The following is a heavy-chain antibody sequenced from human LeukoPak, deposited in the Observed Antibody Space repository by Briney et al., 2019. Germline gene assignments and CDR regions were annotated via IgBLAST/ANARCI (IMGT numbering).Heavy chain of an antibody. D-gene: IGHD3-10*01. CDR2: ISGYNGNT. J-gene: IGHJ4*02. CDR3: ARDPAFRGAQMEY. Sequence: ASVKVSCKASGYTLTSYGFSWVRQAPGQGLEWMGWISGYNGNTNYAQNLQGRVTMTIDTSTSTAYMEQGSLRSDDTAVYYCARDPAFRGAQMEYWGQGTLVTVSS. CDR1: GYTLTSYG. V-gene: IGHV1-18*01.